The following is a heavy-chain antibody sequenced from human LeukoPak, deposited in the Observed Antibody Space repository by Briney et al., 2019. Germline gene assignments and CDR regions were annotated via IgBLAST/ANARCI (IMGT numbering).Heavy chain of an antibody. V-gene: IGHV3-7*01. D-gene: IGHD6-6*01. CDR1: GFPFNAYW. J-gene: IGHJ4*02. CDR2: IRQDGDTK. Sequence: GGSLRLSCAASGFPFNAYWMTWVRQAPGKGLEWVANIRQDGDTKYYVDSVKGRFTISRDNAMNSLYLQMNSLRAEDTAVYYCARYGSSGYYFDYWGQGTLVTVSS. CDR3: ARYGSSGYYFDY.